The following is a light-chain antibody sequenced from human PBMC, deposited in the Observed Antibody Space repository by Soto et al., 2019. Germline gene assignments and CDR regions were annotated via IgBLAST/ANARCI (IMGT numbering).Light chain of an antibody. J-gene: IGLJ1*01. CDR2: ENN. CDR1: SSNIGNNY. CDR3: GTWDSSLSAGV. V-gene: IGLV1-51*02. Sequence: QSVLTEPPSVSAAPGQRVTISYSGSSSNIGNNYVSWYQQHPGTAPKLLIYENNKRPSGIPARFSGSKSGTSAPPGITGLLTGDEADYYCGTWDSSLSAGVFGTGTKVTVI.